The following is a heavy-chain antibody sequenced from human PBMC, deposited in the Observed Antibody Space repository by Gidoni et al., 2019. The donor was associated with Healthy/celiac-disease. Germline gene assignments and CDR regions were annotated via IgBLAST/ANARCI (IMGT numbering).Heavy chain of an antibody. CDR3: TTDPIVVVPAGT. V-gene: IGHV3-15*01. J-gene: IGHJ5*02. Sequence: EVQLVESGGGLVKPGGSLRPSCAASGFTFSNAWMRWVRQAPGKGLEWVGRIKSKTDGGKTDYGAPVKGRFTISRDDSKNTLYLQMNSLKTEDTAVYYCTTDPIVVVPAGTWGQGTLVSVSS. CDR2: IKSKTDGGKT. D-gene: IGHD2-2*01. CDR1: GFTFSNAW.